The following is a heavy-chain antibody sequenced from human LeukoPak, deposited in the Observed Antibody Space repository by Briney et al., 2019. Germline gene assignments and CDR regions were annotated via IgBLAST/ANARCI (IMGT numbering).Heavy chain of an antibody. Sequence: SVKVSCKASGGTFSSYAISWVRQAPGQGLEWMGGIIPIFGTANYAQKFQGRVTITADESTSTAYMELSSLRSEDTAVYYCARGRSGYSYRPDAFDIWGQGTMVTVSS. D-gene: IGHD5-18*01. CDR2: IIPIFGTA. V-gene: IGHV1-69*13. CDR3: ARGRSGYSYRPDAFDI. CDR1: GGTFSSYA. J-gene: IGHJ3*02.